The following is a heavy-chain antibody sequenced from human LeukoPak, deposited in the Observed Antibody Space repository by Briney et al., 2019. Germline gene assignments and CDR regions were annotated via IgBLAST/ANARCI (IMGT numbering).Heavy chain of an antibody. CDR3: ARGGKVATTRYVDY. Sequence: ASVKVSCKASGYTFTGYYMHWVRQAPGQRLEWMGWINPNSGGTNYAQKLQGRVTMTTDTSTSTAYMELRSLRSDDTAVYYCARGGKVATTRYVDYWGQGTLVTVSS. D-gene: IGHD5-12*01. CDR2: INPNSGGT. J-gene: IGHJ4*02. CDR1: GYTFTGYY. V-gene: IGHV1-2*02.